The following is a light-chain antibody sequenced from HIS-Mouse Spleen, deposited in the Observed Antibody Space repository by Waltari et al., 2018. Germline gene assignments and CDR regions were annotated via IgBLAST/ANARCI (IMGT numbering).Light chain of an antibody. Sequence: QSALTQPPSVSGSPGQSVTISCTGTSSDVGSYNRVSWYQQPPGPAPKLMIYEVSNRPSGGPDRFSGSKSGNTASLTISGRQAEDEADYYCCSYAGSSTWVFGGGTKLTVL. CDR2: EVS. J-gene: IGLJ3*02. CDR1: SSDVGSYNR. V-gene: IGLV2-18*02. CDR3: CSYAGSSTWV.